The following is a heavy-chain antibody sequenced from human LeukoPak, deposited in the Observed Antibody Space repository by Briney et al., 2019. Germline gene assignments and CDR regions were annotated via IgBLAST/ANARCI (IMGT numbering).Heavy chain of an antibody. D-gene: IGHD6-13*01. Sequence: PSETLSLTCTVSGGSISSSSYYWGWIRQPPGKGLECIGSIYYSGSTYYNPSLKSRVTIYIDTSKNQFSLKLSSVTAADTAVYYCARHDQQSDYWGQGTLVTVSS. CDR1: GGSISSSSYY. CDR3: ARHDQQSDY. J-gene: IGHJ4*02. V-gene: IGHV4-39*01. CDR2: IYYSGST.